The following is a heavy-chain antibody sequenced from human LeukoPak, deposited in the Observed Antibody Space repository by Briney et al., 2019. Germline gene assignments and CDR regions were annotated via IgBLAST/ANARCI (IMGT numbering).Heavy chain of an antibody. J-gene: IGHJ4*02. CDR1: GGSISSSSYY. V-gene: IGHV4-39*01. CDR3: ARLYYDSSGYYQICYFDY. Sequence: PSETLSLTCTVSGGSISSSSYYWGWIRRPPGKGLEWIGSIYYSGSTYYNPSLKSRATISVDTSKNQFSLNLSSVTAADTAVYYCARLYYDSSGYYQICYFDYWGQGTLVTVSS. CDR2: IYYSGST. D-gene: IGHD3-22*01.